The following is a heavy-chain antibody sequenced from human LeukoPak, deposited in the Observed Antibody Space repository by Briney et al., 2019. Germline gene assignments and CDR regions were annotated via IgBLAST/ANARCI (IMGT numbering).Heavy chain of an antibody. Sequence: PSETLSLTCTVSGGAFSSSDYYWSWIRQPPGKGLEWIGYIYYSGSTNYNPSLKSRVTISVDTSKNQFSLKLSSVTAADTAVYYCARGGYYGSGNDFRFDPWGQGTLVTVSS. V-gene: IGHV4-61*08. J-gene: IGHJ5*02. CDR3: ARGGYYGSGNDFRFDP. CDR2: IYYSGST. D-gene: IGHD3-10*01. CDR1: GGAFSSSDYY.